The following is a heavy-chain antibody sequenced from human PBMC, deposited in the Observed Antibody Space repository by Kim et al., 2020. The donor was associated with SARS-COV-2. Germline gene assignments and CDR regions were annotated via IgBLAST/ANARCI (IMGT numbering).Heavy chain of an antibody. CDR2: IYPGDSDT. CDR1: GYSFTNYW. CDR3: ARMLAGAYYFDY. Sequence: GESLKISCKGSGYSFTNYWIGWVRQMPGRGLECMGIIYPGDSDTRYSPSFQAQVTISVDKSLSTAYLQWGSLKASDTAMYYCARMLAGAYYFDYWGQGTLLTVSP. V-gene: IGHV5-51*01. D-gene: IGHD3-16*01. J-gene: IGHJ4*02.